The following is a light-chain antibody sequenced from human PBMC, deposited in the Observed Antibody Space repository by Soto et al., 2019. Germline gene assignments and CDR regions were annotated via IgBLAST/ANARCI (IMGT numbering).Light chain of an antibody. V-gene: IGKV1-39*01. Sequence: DIQMPQSPSSLSASLGDRFTITCLASQSISSYLNWYQQKPGKAPKLLIYAASSLQSGVPSRFSGSGSGTDFTLTISSLQPEDFATYYCQLSYSTPITFGQGTRLEIK. J-gene: IGKJ5*01. CDR2: AAS. CDR1: QSISSY. CDR3: QLSYSTPIT.